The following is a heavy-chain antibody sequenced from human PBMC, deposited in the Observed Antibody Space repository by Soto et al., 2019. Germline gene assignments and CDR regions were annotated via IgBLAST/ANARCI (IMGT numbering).Heavy chain of an antibody. J-gene: IGHJ4*02. CDR2: ISLKSGGT. CDR3: ARPPGYISDWYSFDL. CDR1: GYTFIDYY. Sequence: QVQLVQSGAEVKKPGASVKVSCEASGYTFIDYYMHWVRQAPGQGFEWMGRISLKSGGTNYAQKFQGRVTMTWDTSLNTAYMELSSLMSEDTAVYYCARPPGYISDWYSFDLWGQGTLVTVSS. V-gene: IGHV1-2*02. D-gene: IGHD6-19*01.